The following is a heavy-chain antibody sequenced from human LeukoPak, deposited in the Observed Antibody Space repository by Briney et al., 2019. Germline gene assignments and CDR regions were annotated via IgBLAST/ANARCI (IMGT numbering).Heavy chain of an antibody. V-gene: IGHV3-9*01. CDR2: ISWKSGSI. Sequence: GGPLRLPCRASGFTFDDYAMHWVRGSPGKALEWVSGISWKSGSIGYADSVKGLFTISRVNAKNSLYPQKHNLRTEDTAFYYFAKGRASDSGGFQVFDYLGQGTLVTIAS. D-gene: IGHD1-26*01. J-gene: IGHJ4*02. CDR1: GFTFDDYA. CDR3: AKGRASDSGGFQVFDY.